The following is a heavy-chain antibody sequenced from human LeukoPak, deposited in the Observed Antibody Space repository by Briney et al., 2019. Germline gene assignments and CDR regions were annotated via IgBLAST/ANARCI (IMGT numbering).Heavy chain of an antibody. V-gene: IGHV3-7*01. Sequence: GGSLRLSCAASGLTFSNYWMTWVRQAPGKGLEWVANIKPDGSEKYYVDSVKGRFTISRDNAKNSLYLQMNSLRAEDTAVFYCARGRGLDYCGQGTLVTVSS. CDR3: ARGRGLDY. J-gene: IGHJ4*02. CDR1: GLTFSNYW. CDR2: IKPDGSEK.